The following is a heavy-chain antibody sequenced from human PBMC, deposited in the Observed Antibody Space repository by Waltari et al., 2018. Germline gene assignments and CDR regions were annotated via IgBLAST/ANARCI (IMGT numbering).Heavy chain of an antibody. CDR3: ARDPGPIVGAPDY. V-gene: IGHV1-2*02. Sequence: QVQLVQSGTEVKKPGASVKVSCQASGYSFTDYHLHWVRQTPGQGLEGRGWINPKNGDTSYAQNFLGRVTMTRDTSINTVDMDLSGLRSDDTAVFYCARDPGPIVGAPDYWGQGTLVTVAS. CDR2: INPKNGDT. D-gene: IGHD1-26*01. J-gene: IGHJ4*02. CDR1: GYSFTDYH.